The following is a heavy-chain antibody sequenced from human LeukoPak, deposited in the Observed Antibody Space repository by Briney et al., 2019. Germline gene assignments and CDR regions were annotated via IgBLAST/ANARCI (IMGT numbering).Heavy chain of an antibody. D-gene: IGHD1-26*01. CDR2: IYHSGST. Sequence: SETLSLTCAVSGVSINSINRWSWVRQPPGKGLEWIGEIYHSGSTNYNPSLKSRVTISVDESKNQFSLKLNFVTAADAAVYYCARDLGGSYYWYFDLWGQGTLVTVSS. J-gene: IGHJ2*01. CDR3: ARDLGGSYYWYFDL. V-gene: IGHV4-4*02. CDR1: GVSINSINR.